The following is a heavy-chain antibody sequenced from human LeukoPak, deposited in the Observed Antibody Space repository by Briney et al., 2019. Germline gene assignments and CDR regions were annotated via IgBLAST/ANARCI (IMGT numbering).Heavy chain of an antibody. V-gene: IGHV4-34*09. Sequence: SETLSLTCAVYGGSFSGYYWSWIRQSPGKGLEWIGEINHRGSTNYNPSLKSRVTISVDTSKNQFSLKLSSVTAADTAVYYCARGLGVGSYELDYWGQGTLVTVSS. D-gene: IGHD1-26*01. CDR1: GGSFSGYY. CDR3: ARGLGVGSYELDY. CDR2: INHRGST. J-gene: IGHJ4*02.